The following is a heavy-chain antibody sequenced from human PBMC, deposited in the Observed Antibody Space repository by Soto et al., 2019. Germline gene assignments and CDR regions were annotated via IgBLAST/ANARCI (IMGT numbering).Heavy chain of an antibody. V-gene: IGHV3-23*01. CDR3: AMGLAAAGPFDY. J-gene: IGHJ4*02. CDR2: ISGSGGTT. CDR1: GFTFSRSA. D-gene: IGHD6-13*01. Sequence: GGSLRLSCAASGFTFSRSAMSWVRQAPGKGLEWVSAISGSGGTTFYVDSVKGRFTISRDNSKNTLYLQMNSLRAEDTAVYYCAMGLAAAGPFDYWGQGTLVTVSS.